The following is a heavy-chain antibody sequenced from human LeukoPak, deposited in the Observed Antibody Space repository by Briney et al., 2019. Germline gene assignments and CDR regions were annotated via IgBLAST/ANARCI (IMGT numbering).Heavy chain of an antibody. Sequence: GRSLRLSCAASGFTFSSYGMHWVRQAPGKGLEWVAVIWYDGSIKYYADSVKGRFTISRDNSKNTLYLQMNSLRAEDTAVYYCVGGSHAFDIWGQGTMVTVSS. D-gene: IGHD2-15*01. J-gene: IGHJ3*02. V-gene: IGHV3-33*01. CDR1: GFTFSSYG. CDR3: VGGSHAFDI. CDR2: IWYDGSIK.